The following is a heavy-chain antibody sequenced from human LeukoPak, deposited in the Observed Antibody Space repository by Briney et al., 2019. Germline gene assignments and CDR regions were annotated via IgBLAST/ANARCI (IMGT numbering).Heavy chain of an antibody. V-gene: IGHV3-30-3*01. CDR1: GFIFSDYA. Sequence: GGSLRLSCAASGFIFSDYAVHWVRQAPGKGLEWVAVISYDGSNKYYADSVKGRFTISRDNSKNTLYLQMNSLRAEDTAMYYCARDFASGYRIPFDYWGQGTLVTVSS. D-gene: IGHD3-3*01. CDR2: ISYDGSNK. J-gene: IGHJ4*02. CDR3: ARDFASGYRIPFDY.